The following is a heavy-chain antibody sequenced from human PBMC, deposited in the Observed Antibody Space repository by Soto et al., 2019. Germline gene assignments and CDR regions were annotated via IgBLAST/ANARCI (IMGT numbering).Heavy chain of an antibody. V-gene: IGHV1-69*04. CDR3: AIDGSYVAFEPAYFDY. CDR1: GGSFRSYT. J-gene: IGHJ4*02. Sequence: GAAVKVRWKAPGGSFRSYTISWVRQAPGQGLEWMGRIIPILGIANYAQKFQGRVTITADKSTSTAYMELSSLRSEDTAVYYCAIDGSYVAFEPAYFDYWGQGTLVTVSS. CDR2: IIPILGIA. D-gene: IGHD3-22*01.